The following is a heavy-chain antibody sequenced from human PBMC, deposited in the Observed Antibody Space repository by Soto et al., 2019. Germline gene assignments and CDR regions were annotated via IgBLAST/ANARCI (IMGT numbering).Heavy chain of an antibody. J-gene: IGHJ5*02. D-gene: IGHD5-18*01. CDR2: ISYSGTT. CDR3: ARARGYSYGLDP. V-gene: IGHV4-30-4*01. Sequence: SQTLRLPWIVSAGTLSSNYNYCSWLRQPPGEGLEWIGFISYSGTTSYSPSLKSRAAISLDTSKNQFSLSLSSVTAADTAVYYCARARGYSYGLDPCGQGTLVT. CDR1: AGTLSSNYNY.